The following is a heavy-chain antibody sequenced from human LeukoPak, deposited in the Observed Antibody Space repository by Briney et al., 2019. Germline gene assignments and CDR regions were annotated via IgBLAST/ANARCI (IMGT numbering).Heavy chain of an antibody. Sequence: SETLSLTCTVSGGSISTYYWTWIRQPPGKGLEWIGYIYYSGSTNYNPSLKSRVTISVDTSKNQFSLKLSSVTAADTAVYYCARGGEEATADWGRGILVTVSS. V-gene: IGHV4-59*01. CDR2: IYYSGST. D-gene: IGHD1-1*01. CDR3: ARGGEEATAD. CDR1: GGSISTYY. J-gene: IGHJ4*02.